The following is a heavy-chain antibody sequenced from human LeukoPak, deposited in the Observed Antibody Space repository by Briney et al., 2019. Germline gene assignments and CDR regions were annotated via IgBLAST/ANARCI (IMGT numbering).Heavy chain of an antibody. D-gene: IGHD3-22*01. CDR2: IIPIFGIA. Sequence: SVRVSCTASRGTFSSYAISWVRQAPGQGLGWMGRIIPIFGIANYAKKFQGRVTITAQKTTSTAYMELSSLRSEDTAVCYCARGADSSGYPFDYWGQGNLVTVSS. CDR1: RGTFSSYA. V-gene: IGHV1-69*04. J-gene: IGHJ4*02. CDR3: ARGADSSGYPFDY.